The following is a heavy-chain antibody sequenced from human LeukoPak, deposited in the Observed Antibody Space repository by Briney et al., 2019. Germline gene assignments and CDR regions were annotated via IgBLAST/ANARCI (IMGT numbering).Heavy chain of an antibody. CDR3: ARGRRKIAAAGGAFDI. Sequence: ASVKVSCKASGYTFTSYGISWVRQAPGQGLEWMGWINPNSGGTNYAQKFQGRVTMTRDTSISTAYMELSRLRSGDTAVYYCARGRRKIAAAGGAFDIWGQGTMVTVSS. CDR2: INPNSGGT. D-gene: IGHD6-13*01. J-gene: IGHJ3*02. CDR1: GYTFTSYG. V-gene: IGHV1-2*02.